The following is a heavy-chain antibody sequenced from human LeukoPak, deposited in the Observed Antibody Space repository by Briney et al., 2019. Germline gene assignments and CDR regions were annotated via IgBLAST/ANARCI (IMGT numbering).Heavy chain of an antibody. CDR1: GGSISSHY. J-gene: IGHJ6*03. CDR2: IYYSGST. Sequence: PSETLSLTCTVSGGSISSHYWSWIRQPPGKGLEWIGYIYYSGSTNYNPSLKSRVTISVDTSKNQFSLKLSSVTAADTAVYYCARVIVGATSAYYYYMDVWGKGTTVTVSS. D-gene: IGHD1-26*01. V-gene: IGHV4-59*11. CDR3: ARVIVGATSAYYYYMDV.